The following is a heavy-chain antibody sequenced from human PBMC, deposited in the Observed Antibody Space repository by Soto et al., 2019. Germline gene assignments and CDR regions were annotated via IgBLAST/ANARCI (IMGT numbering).Heavy chain of an antibody. CDR1: GFTFSDYY. V-gene: IGHV3-11*05. Sequence: QVPLVESGGGLVKPGGCLRLSCAASGFTFSDYYMSWIRQAPGKGLEWVSYISSSGSDTNYADSVKGRFTVSRDNAKNSLYLQMNSLRAEDTAVYYCARSLRGYSGYSGYWGQGTLVTVS. CDR2: ISSSGSDT. D-gene: IGHD5-12*01. CDR3: ARSLRGYSGYSGY. J-gene: IGHJ4*02.